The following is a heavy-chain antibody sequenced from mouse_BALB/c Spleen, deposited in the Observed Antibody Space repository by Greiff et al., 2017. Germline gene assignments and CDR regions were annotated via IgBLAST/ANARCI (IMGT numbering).Heavy chain of an antibody. CDR1: GYTFTSYT. J-gene: IGHJ4*01. CDR3: ERSTNWDFYYAVDY. CDR2: INPSSGYT. V-gene: IGHV1-4*01. D-gene: IGHD4-1*01. Sequence: QVQLKQSGAELARPGASVKMSCKASGYTFTSYTMHWVKQRPGQGLEWIGYINPSSGYTNYNQKFKDKATLTADKSSSTAYMQLSSLTSEDSAVYYCERSTNWDFYYAVDYWGQGTSVTVSS.